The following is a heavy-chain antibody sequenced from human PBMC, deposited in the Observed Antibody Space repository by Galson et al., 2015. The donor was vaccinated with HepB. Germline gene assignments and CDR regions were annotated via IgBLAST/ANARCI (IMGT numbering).Heavy chain of an antibody. CDR3: AKGEYYDFWSGYYTDYYYYGMDV. CDR2: IWYDGSNK. V-gene: IGHV3-33*06. CDR1: GFTFSSYG. J-gene: IGHJ6*02. Sequence: SLRLSCAASGFTFSSYGMHWVRQAPGKGLEWVAVIWYDGSNKYYADSVKGRFTISRDNSKNTLYLQMNSLRAEDTAVYYCAKGEYYDFWSGYYTDYYYYGMDVWGQGTTVTVSS. D-gene: IGHD3-3*01.